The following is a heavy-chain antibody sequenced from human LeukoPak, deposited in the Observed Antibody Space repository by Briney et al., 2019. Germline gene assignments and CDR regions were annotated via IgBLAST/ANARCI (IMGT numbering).Heavy chain of an antibody. CDR3: ARDSDDENCCSRLAFDI. J-gene: IGHJ3*02. V-gene: IGHV4-4*07. CDR2: IYTSGST. D-gene: IGHD2-15*01. Sequence: SETLSLTCTVSGGSISSYYWSWIRQPAGKGLEWIGRIYTSGSTNYNPSLKSRVTMSVDTSKNQFSLKLSSVTAADTAVYYCARDSDDENCCSRLAFDIWGQGIMVTVSS. CDR1: GGSISSYY.